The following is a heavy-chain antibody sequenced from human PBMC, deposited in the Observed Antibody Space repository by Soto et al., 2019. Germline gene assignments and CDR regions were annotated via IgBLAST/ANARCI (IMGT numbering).Heavy chain of an antibody. Sequence: QVQLQESGAGLVKPSETLSLTCTVSGGSISSYYWSWIRQPPGKGLEWIGYIYYSGSTNYNPSPTTLVTTSVATSKNPFSLKLCSVTAADTAVYSCARGPDRVAIPSGSWCQGPLFTFSS. CDR3: ARGPDRVAIPSGS. D-gene: IGHD2-15*01. J-gene: IGHJ5*02. V-gene: IGHV4-59*01. CDR1: GGSISSYY. CDR2: IYYSGST.